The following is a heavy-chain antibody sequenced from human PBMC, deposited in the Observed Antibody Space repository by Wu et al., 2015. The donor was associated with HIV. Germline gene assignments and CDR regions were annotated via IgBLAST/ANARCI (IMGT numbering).Heavy chain of an antibody. D-gene: IGHD2-2*01. CDR1: GGTFSSFG. Sequence: QVQLVQSGAEVKKPGSSVKVSCKASGGTFSSFGLSWVRQAPGQGLEWMGGIIPLFDVAQYAQKFRDRVTITTDESTSTTYLELSSLRPEDTAIYFCARVYSSTWYDFFDSWGQGTLVTVSS. CDR3: ARVYSSTWYDFFDS. J-gene: IGHJ4*02. CDR2: IIPLFDVA. V-gene: IGHV1-69*05.